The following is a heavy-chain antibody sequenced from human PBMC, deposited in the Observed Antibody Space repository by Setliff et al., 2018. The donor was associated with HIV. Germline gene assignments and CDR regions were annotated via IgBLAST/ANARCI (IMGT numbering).Heavy chain of an antibody. CDR2: INPSGGST. D-gene: IGHD2-2*02. Sequence: ASVKVSCKASGYTFTSYYMHWVRQAPGQGLEWMGIINPSGGSTSYAQKFQGRVTLTRNTSISTAYMELSSLTSEDTAVYFCERSRYQLLYDMDVWGKGTTVTVSS. CDR1: GYTFTSYY. CDR3: ERSRYQLLYDMDV. J-gene: IGHJ6*03. V-gene: IGHV1-46*01.